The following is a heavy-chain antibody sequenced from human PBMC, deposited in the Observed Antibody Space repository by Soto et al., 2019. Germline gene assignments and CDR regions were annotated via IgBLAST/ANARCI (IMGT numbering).Heavy chain of an antibody. Sequence: GGSLRLSCSASGFTFNIYAMHWVRQAPGKGPEYVSGISSDGDNTCYADSVKGRFIISRDNSKNTLYLQMSSLRVEDTAVYYCVKDSRPMIVVAHFDHWGQGTLVTVSS. V-gene: IGHV3-64D*08. J-gene: IGHJ4*02. CDR1: GFTFNIYA. CDR2: ISSDGDNT. CDR3: VKDSRPMIVVAHFDH. D-gene: IGHD3-22*01.